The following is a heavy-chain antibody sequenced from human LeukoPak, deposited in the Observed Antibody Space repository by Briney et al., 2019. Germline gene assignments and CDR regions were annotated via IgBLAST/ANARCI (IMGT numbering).Heavy chain of an antibody. CDR2: IYTSGST. CDR1: GGSISSSSYY. V-gene: IGHV4-61*05. CDR3: ARHRYSGSYDY. Sequence: SETLSLTCTVSGGSISSSSYYWGWIRQPPGKGLEWIGYIYTSGSTNYNPSLKSRVTISVDTSKNQFSLKLSSVTAADTAVYYCARHRYSGSYDYWGQGTLVTVSS. J-gene: IGHJ4*02. D-gene: IGHD1-26*01.